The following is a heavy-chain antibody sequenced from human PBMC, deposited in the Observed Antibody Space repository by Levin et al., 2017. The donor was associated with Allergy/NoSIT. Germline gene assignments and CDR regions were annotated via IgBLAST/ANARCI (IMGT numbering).Heavy chain of an antibody. J-gene: IGHJ4*02. CDR1: GFTFSDYY. CDR3: AREERYSYGYVY. D-gene: IGHD5-18*01. V-gene: IGHV3-11*05. CDR2: ISSSSSYT. Sequence: NPGGSLRLSCAASGFTFSDYYMSWIRQAPGKGLEWVSYISSSSSYTNYADSVKGRFTISRDNAKNSLYLQMNSLRAEDTAVYYCAREERYSYGYVYWGQGTLVTVSS.